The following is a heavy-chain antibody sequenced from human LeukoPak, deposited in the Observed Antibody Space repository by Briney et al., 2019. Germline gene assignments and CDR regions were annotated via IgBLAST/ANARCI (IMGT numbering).Heavy chain of an antibody. CDR3: AKFSSDTNYYYGMDV. CDR1: GFAFSRYA. V-gene: IGHV3-23*01. J-gene: IGHJ6*02. D-gene: IGHD6-6*01. CDR2: ISDSGGIT. Sequence: GGSLRLSCAGAGFAFSRYAMSWVRQAPGKGLEWVSSISDSGGITYHAGSVKGRFTISRDNSKNTLYLQMNSLRAEDTAVYYCAKFSSDTNYYYGMDVWGPGTTVTVSS.